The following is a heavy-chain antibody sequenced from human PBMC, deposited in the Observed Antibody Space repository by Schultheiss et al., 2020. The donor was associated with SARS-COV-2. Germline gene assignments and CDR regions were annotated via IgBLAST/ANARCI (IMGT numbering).Heavy chain of an antibody. Sequence: GESLKISCSASGFAFSRHAVQWVRQAPGKGLEWVAVIWYDGSNKYYADSVKGRFTISRDNSKNTLYLQMNSLRAEDTAVYYCARDSSMWELPVGPFDYWGQGTLVTVS. D-gene: IGHD1-26*01. V-gene: IGHV3-33*08. J-gene: IGHJ4*02. CDR3: ARDSSMWELPVGPFDY. CDR1: GFAFSRHA. CDR2: IWYDGSNK.